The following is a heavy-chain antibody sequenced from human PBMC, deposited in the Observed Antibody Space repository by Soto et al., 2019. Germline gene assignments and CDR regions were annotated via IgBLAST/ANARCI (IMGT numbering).Heavy chain of an antibody. CDR1: GDSMRGYHFY. D-gene: IGHD6-25*01. CDR3: AYGSSSACSDY. Sequence: SETLSLTCSVSGDSMRGYHFYWGWIRQAPGKGLEWIGSAYFSGGNTYYSPSLKSLVSISVDTSKNEFSLRLTSLTAADTAVYFGAYGSSSACSDYWGQGTLVTVSS. CDR2: AYFSGGNT. J-gene: IGHJ4*02. V-gene: IGHV4-39*01.